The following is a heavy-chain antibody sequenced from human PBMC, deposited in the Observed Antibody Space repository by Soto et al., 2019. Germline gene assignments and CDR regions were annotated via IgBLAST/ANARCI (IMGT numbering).Heavy chain of an antibody. J-gene: IGHJ6*02. CDR2: INHSGST. D-gene: IGHD2-8*01. CDR1: GGSFSGYY. V-gene: IGHV4-34*01. Sequence: SETLSLTCAVYGGSFSGYYWSWIRQPPGKGLEWIGEINHSGSTNYNPSLKSRVTISVDTSKNQFSLKLSSVTAADTAVYYCARGHIVLMVYAPYYYDYGMDVWGQGTTVTVS. CDR3: ARGHIVLMVYAPYYYDYGMDV.